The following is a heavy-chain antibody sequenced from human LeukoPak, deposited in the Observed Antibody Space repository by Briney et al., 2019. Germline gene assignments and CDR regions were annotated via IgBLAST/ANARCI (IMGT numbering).Heavy chain of an antibody. CDR1: GYTFTGYY. D-gene: IGHD3-10*01. Sequence: ASVKVSCKASGYTFTGYYMHWVRQAPGQGLEWVGWINPNSGGTNYAQKFQGRVTMTRDTSISTAYMELSRLRSDDTAVYYCARGYYYGSGSYYKVPDYWGQGTLVTVSS. CDR3: ARGYYYGSGSYYKVPDY. J-gene: IGHJ4*02. V-gene: IGHV1-2*02. CDR2: INPNSGGT.